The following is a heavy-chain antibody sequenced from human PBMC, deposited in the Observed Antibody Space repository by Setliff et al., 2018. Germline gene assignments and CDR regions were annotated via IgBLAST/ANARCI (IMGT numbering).Heavy chain of an antibody. CDR3: ARDTRDRYDTSGHYLSLDY. V-gene: IGHV1-8*03. J-gene: IGHJ4*02. CDR1: GYTFTSYD. Sequence: ASVKVSCKTSGYTFTSYDINWVRQATGQGLEWMGWVNPSNGRTGYAPKFQGRVTNTWDTSISTAYMEVSSLRSEDTAVFYCARDTRDRYDTSGHYLSLDYWGQGTLVTVSS. D-gene: IGHD3-22*01. CDR2: VNPSNGRT.